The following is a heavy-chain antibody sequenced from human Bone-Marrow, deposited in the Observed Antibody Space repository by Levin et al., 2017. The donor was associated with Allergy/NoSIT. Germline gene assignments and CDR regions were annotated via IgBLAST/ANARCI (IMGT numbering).Heavy chain of an antibody. J-gene: IGHJ4*02. D-gene: IGHD4-17*01. CDR3: ARVKDYGDSTFDY. V-gene: IGHV4-30-4*01. CDR1: GGSISSGDYY. Sequence: SETLSLTCTVSGGSISSGDYYWSWIRQPPGKGLEWIGYIYYSGSTYYNPSLKSRVTISVDTSKNQFSLKLSSVTAADTAVYYCARVKDYGDSTFDYWGQGTLVTVSS. CDR2: IYYSGST.